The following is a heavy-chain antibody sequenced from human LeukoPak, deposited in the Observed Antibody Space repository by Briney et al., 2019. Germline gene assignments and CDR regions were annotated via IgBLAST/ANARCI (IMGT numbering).Heavy chain of an antibody. V-gene: IGHV3-7*05. D-gene: IGHD6-19*01. Sequence: VGSLRLSCAASGFTFSSYWMSWVRQAPGKGLEWVANIYEDGSRNHYVDSVKGRFTISRDNAKSSLCLQMNSLRVEDTAVYYCARQLSGWYDADPYWGQGTLVTVSS. CDR3: ARQLSGWYDADPY. CDR2: IYEDGSRN. CDR1: GFTFSSYW. J-gene: IGHJ4*02.